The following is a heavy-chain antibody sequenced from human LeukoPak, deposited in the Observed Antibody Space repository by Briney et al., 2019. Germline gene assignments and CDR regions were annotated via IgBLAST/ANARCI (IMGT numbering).Heavy chain of an antibody. D-gene: IGHD6-6*01. CDR1: GFTVSSNY. V-gene: IGHV3-66*01. Sequence: GGSLRLSCAASGFTVSSNYMSWVRQAPGKGLEWVSVTYSGGSTYYADSVKGRFTISRDNSKNTLYLQMNSLRAEDTAVYYCARTGQLVPYYYYGMDVWVQGTTVTVSS. J-gene: IGHJ6*02. CDR3: ARTGQLVPYYYYGMDV. CDR2: TYSGGST.